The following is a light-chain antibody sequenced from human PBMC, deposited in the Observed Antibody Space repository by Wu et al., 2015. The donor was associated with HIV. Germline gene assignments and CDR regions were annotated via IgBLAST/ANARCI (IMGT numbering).Light chain of an antibody. Sequence: EIVMTQSPATLSVSPGERATLSCRASQSVYDKLAWYQQKRGQAPRLLIYGASIRATGVPARFSGSGSGTEFTLTISSPQSEDFAVYYCQQYDDWAFTFGPGTKVEIK. V-gene: IGKV3-15*01. CDR3: QQYDDWAFT. J-gene: IGKJ3*01. CDR1: QSVYDK. CDR2: GAS.